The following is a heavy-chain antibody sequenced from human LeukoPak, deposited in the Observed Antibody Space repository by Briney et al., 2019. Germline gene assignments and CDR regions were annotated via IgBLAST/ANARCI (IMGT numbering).Heavy chain of an antibody. CDR1: GGSISSSSYY. CDR2: INHSGST. D-gene: IGHD3-22*01. V-gene: IGHV4-39*07. Sequence: SETLSLTCTVSGGSISSSSYYWGWIRQPPGKGLEWIGEINHSGSTNYNPSLKSRVTISVDTSKNQFSLKLSSVTAADTAVYYCATGFGYYDSSGYYWVYDYWGQGTLVTVSS. CDR3: ATGFGYYDSSGYYWVYDY. J-gene: IGHJ4*02.